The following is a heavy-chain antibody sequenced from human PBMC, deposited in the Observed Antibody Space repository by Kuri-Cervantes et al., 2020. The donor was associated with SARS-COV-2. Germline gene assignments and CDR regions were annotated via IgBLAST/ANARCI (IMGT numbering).Heavy chain of an antibody. J-gene: IGHJ6*02. D-gene: IGHD2-2*01. Sequence: ASVKVSCKAFGYTFTGYYMHWVRQAPGQGLEWMGWINPNSGGTNYAQKFQGRVTMTRDTSISTACMELSRLRSDDTAVYYCARADCSSTSCYGEKAEYGMDVWGQGTTVTVSS. V-gene: IGHV1-2*02. CDR3: ARADCSSTSCYGEKAEYGMDV. CDR2: INPNSGGT. CDR1: GYTFTGYY.